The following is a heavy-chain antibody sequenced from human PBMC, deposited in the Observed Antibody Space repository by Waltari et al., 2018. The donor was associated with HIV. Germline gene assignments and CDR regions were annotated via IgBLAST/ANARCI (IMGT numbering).Heavy chain of an antibody. CDR3: ARPALYCSSALCSDVPDH. V-gene: IGHV5-51*01. CDR2: IDPGDSEN. CDR1: GYNFPGYW. J-gene: IGHJ4*02. D-gene: IGHD2-2*01. Sequence: EVQLVQSGAEVKKPGQSLKISCKGSGYNFPGYWIGWVRQMPGEGLEWMGIIDPGDSENKYSPSFQGQVTISADKSITTAYLQWSSLKASDTAIYYCARPALYCSSALCSDVPDHWGQGTLVTVSS.